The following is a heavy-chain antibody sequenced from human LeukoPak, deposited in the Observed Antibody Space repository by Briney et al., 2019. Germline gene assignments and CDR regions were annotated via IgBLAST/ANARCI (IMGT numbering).Heavy chain of an antibody. CDR2: INPNSGGT. V-gene: IGHV1-2*02. J-gene: IGHJ5*02. CDR1: GYSFSDYY. Sequence: ASVKVSCKTSGYSFSDYYMHWVRQAPGQVLEWMGWINPNSGGTSSAQKFQGRVTMTGDTSITTVYMEVNWLTSDDTAIYYCARADRLDGGPYLIGPWGQGTLVTVSS. D-gene: IGHD2-21*01. CDR3: ARADRLDGGPYLIGP.